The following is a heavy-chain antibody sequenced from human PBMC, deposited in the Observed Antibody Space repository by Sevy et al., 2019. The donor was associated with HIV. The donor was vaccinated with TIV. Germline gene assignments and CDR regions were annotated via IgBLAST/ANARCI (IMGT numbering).Heavy chain of an antibody. CDR3: ARDLQEYYYGSGSSEFDP. Sequence: GGSLRLSCAASGFTFSDYYMSWIRQAPGEGLEWVSYSSGSSSYTSYADSVEGRFTISRDNAKNSLYLQMNSLRAEDTAVYYCARDLQEYYYGSGSSEFDPWGQGTLVTVSS. D-gene: IGHD3-10*01. J-gene: IGHJ5*02. CDR1: GFTFSDYY. V-gene: IGHV3-11*06. CDR2: SSGSSSYT.